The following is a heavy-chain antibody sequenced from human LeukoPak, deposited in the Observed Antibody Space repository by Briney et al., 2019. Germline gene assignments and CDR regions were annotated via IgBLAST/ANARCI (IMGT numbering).Heavy chain of an antibody. CDR2: INPNSGGT. CDR1: GCTFTDYY. D-gene: IGHD6-6*01. J-gene: IGHJ4*02. V-gene: IGHV1-2*02. CDR3: ARARWQLVPYFDS. Sequence: VSVKVSCKASGCTFTDYYMHWVRQAPGQGLEWMGWINPNSGGTNFAQKFQGRVAMTRDTSISTAYLELGSLRSDDTAVYFCARARWQLVPYFDSWAQGTLVTVSS.